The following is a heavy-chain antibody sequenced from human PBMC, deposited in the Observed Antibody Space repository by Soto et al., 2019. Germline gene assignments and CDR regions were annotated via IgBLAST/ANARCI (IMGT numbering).Heavy chain of an antibody. CDR2: ISAYNGNT. J-gene: IGHJ4*02. Sequence: QVKLVQSGGEVKKPGASVKISCKASGYTFSSYGISWVRKAPGQGLEWMGWISAYNGNTNYAQKVQGKVTMTTDTSTSTAYMELRSLRSDDTAIYYCARTLNEWLLGLEWGQGTPVTVSS. D-gene: IGHD3-3*01. V-gene: IGHV1-18*01. CDR1: GYTFSSYG. CDR3: ARTLNEWLLGLE.